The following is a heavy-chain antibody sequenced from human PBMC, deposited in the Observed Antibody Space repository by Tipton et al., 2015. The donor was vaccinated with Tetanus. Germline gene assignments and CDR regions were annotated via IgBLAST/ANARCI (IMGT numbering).Heavy chain of an antibody. D-gene: IGHD2-2*02. Sequence: LSLTCTVSGGSISRGGYYWTWIRQHPGKGLEWVSGISGSGGTTNYADSVKGRFTISRDNSKNTLYLQMNSLRAEDTAVHYCAKSLYGGSDYWGQGTLVTVSS. CDR3: AKSLYGGSDY. CDR1: GGSISRGGYY. V-gene: IGHV3-23*01. J-gene: IGHJ4*02. CDR2: ISGSGGTT.